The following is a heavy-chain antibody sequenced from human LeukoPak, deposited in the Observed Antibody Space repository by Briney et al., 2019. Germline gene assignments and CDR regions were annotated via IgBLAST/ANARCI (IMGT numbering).Heavy chain of an antibody. CDR2: ISSSNSYI. J-gene: IGHJ4*02. CDR3: ARVSNYYGSRGAFDY. V-gene: IGHV3-21*01. CDR1: GFTFSSYS. Sequence: GGSLRLSCVASGFTFSSYSMNWVRQAPGKGLEWGSSISSSNSYIYYADSVKGRFTISRDNAKNSLYLQMNSLRAEDTAVYYCARVSNYYGSRGAFDYWGQGTLVTASS. D-gene: IGHD3-22*01.